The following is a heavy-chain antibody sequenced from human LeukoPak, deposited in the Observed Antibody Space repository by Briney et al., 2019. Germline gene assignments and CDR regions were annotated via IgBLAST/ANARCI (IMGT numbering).Heavy chain of an antibody. Sequence: GGSLRLSCAASGFTFNKYAMSWVRQAPGKGLVWVSAISGGGSRTYYADSVKGRFTISRDNSKSTLFLQVNSLGGDDTAVYYCAKGGGRGDYDLTGRFSTNFDYWGQGTLVTVSP. D-gene: IGHD4-17*01. CDR3: AKGGGRGDYDLTGRFSTNFDY. J-gene: IGHJ4*02. V-gene: IGHV3-23*01. CDR1: GFTFNKYA. CDR2: ISGGGSRT.